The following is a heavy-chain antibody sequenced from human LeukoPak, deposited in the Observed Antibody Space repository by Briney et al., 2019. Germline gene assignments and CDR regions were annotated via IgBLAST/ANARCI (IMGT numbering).Heavy chain of an antibody. J-gene: IGHJ4*02. D-gene: IGHD3-10*01. CDR1: GFTFDDYA. CDR3: AKAVWLTMVRGHFDY. Sequence: GRSLRLPCAASGFTFDDYAMHWVRQAPGKSLEWVSGISWNSGSIGYADSVKGRFTISRDDAKNSLYLQMNSLRAEDTALYYCAKAVWLTMVRGHFDYWGQGTLVTVSS. CDR2: ISWNSGSI. V-gene: IGHV3-9*01.